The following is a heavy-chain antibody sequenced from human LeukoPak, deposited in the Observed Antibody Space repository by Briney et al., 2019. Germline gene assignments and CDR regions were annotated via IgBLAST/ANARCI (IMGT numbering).Heavy chain of an antibody. CDR3: ARVGDIVVVPADNWFDP. CDR2: INPNSGGT. Sequence: ASVTVSCKASGYTFTGYYMHWVRQAPGQGLEWMGWINPNSGGTNYAQKFQGRVTMTRDTSISTAYMELSRLRSDDTAVYYCARVGDIVVVPADNWFDPWGQGTLVTVSS. D-gene: IGHD2-2*01. V-gene: IGHV1-2*02. CDR1: GYTFTGYY. J-gene: IGHJ5*02.